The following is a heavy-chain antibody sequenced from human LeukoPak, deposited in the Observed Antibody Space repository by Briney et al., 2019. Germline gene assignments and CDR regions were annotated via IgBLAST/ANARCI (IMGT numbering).Heavy chain of an antibody. Sequence: PGGSLRLSCAASGFTFSNAWMSWVRQAPGKGLEWVGRIKSKTDGGTTDYAAPVKGRFTISRDDSKNTLYLQMNSLKTEDTAVYYCTTDPSIAARREGFDYWGQGTLVTVSS. CDR1: GFTFSNAW. CDR3: TTDPSIAARREGFDY. CDR2: IKSKTDGGTT. D-gene: IGHD6-6*01. V-gene: IGHV3-15*01. J-gene: IGHJ4*02.